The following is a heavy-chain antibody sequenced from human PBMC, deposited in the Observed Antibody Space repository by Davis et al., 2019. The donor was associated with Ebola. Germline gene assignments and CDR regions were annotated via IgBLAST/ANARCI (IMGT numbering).Heavy chain of an antibody. CDR1: GFTFDDYA. CDR2: ISWNSGSI. J-gene: IGHJ6*02. Sequence: GGSLRLSCAASGFTFDDYAMHWVRQAPGKGLEWVSGISWNSGSIGYADSVKGRFTISRDNAKNSLYLQMNSLRAEDTALYYCAKVGGYGDYVGRYYYGMDVWGQGTTVTVSS. V-gene: IGHV3-9*01. D-gene: IGHD4-17*01. CDR3: AKVGGYGDYVGRYYYGMDV.